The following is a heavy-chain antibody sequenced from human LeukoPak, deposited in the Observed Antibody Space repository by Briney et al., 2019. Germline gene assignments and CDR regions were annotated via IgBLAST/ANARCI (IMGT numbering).Heavy chain of an antibody. D-gene: IGHD1-26*01. CDR3: AKDLIPRRPVGATNEY. CDR2: ISGSGGST. J-gene: IGHJ4*02. Sequence: GGSLRLSCAASGFTFSSYAMSWVRQAPGKGLEWVSAISGSGGSTYYADSVKGRFTISRDNSKNTLYLQMNSLRAEDTAVYYCAKDLIPRRPVGATNEYWGQGTLVTVSS. V-gene: IGHV3-23*01. CDR1: GFTFSSYA.